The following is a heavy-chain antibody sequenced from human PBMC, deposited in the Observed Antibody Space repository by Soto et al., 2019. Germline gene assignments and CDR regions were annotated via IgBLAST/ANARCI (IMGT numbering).Heavy chain of an antibody. CDR2: TYYRFKWYN. CDR3: ARAGRVVVPAAVYVSGSYYNAPWYFDY. CDR1: GDSVSSNSAA. J-gene: IGHJ4*02. Sequence: PSRTLSLTCAISGDSVSSNSAAWNWIRQSPSRGLEWLGRTYYRFKWYNDYAVSVKSRITINPITSKNQFALQLNSVTPEDAAVYYCARAGRVVVPAAVYVSGSYYNAPWYFDYWGQGTLVTVSS. V-gene: IGHV6-1*01. D-gene: IGHD3-10*01.